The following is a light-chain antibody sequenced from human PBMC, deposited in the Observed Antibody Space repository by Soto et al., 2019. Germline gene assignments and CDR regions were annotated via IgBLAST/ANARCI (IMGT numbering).Light chain of an antibody. V-gene: IGLV1-47*02. CDR2: SNS. Sequence: QSVLTQPPSASGTPGQKVTISCSGSSSNIGRNYVSWYQQLPGTAPKLLIYSNSQRPSGVPDRFSGSKSGTSASLAISELRSEDEADYYCAAWDDILRGVFGGGTKVTVL. CDR3: AAWDDILRGV. J-gene: IGLJ3*02. CDR1: SSNIGRNY.